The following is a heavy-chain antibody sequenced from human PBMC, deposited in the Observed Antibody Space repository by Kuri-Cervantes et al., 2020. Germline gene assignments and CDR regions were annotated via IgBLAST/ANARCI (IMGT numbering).Heavy chain of an antibody. CDR2: ISYDGSNK. CDR3: ARCLNYYDSSGYYSIDAFDI. V-gene: IGHV3-30*03. CDR1: GFTFSSYG. D-gene: IGHD3-22*01. Sequence: GESLKISCAASGFTFSSYGMHWVRQAPGKGLEWVAVISYDGSNKYCADSVKGRFTISRDNSKNTLYLQMNSLRAEDTAVYYCARCLNYYDSSGYYSIDAFDIWGQGTMVTVSS. J-gene: IGHJ3*02.